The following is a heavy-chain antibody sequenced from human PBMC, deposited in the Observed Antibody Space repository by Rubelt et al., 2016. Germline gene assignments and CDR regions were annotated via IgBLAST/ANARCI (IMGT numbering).Heavy chain of an antibody. CDR2: ISSSGGST. CDR1: GFTFTGYS. V-gene: IGHV3-23*04. D-gene: IGHD6-6*01. Sequence: VQLVESGGGLVKPGGSLRLSCAASGFTFTGYSMNWVRQAPGKGLEWVSTISSSGGSTYYADSVKGRFTISRDNSKNTLYLQMHSLRAEDTAVYYCAKEYTSSFYFYYGMDVWGQGTTVTVSS. CDR3: AKEYTSSFYFYYGMDV. J-gene: IGHJ6*02.